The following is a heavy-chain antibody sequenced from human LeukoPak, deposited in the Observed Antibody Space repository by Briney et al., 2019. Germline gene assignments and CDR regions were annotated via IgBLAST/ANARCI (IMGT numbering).Heavy chain of an antibody. J-gene: IGHJ4*02. CDR2: ISYDGSNK. CDR3: ARALGSSSWYSDY. D-gene: IGHD6-13*01. CDR1: GFTFSSYS. Sequence: GGSLRLSCAASGFTFSSYSMNWVRQAPGKGLEWVAVISYDGSNKYYADSVKGRFTISRDNSKNTLYLQMNSLRAEDTAVYYCARALGSSSWYSDYWGQGTLVTVSS. V-gene: IGHV3-30*03.